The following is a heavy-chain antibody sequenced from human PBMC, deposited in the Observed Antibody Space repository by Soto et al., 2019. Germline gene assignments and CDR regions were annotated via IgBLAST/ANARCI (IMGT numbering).Heavy chain of an antibody. CDR3: AREQDDYMWGSYLNGGDAFDI. CDR2: TRNKANSYTT. CDR1: GFTFSDHY. J-gene: IGHJ3*02. D-gene: IGHD3-16*02. V-gene: IGHV3-72*01. Sequence: EVQLVESGGGLVQPGGSLRLSCAASGFTFSDHYMDWVRQAPGKGLEWVGRTRNKANSYTTEYAASVKGRFTISRDDSKNSLYLQMNSLKTEDTAVYYCAREQDDYMWGSYLNGGDAFDIWGQGTMVTVSS.